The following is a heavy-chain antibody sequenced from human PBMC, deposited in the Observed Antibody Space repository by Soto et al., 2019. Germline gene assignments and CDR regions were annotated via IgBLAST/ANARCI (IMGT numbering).Heavy chain of an antibody. J-gene: IGHJ6*02. CDR1: GFTFSTYA. CDR3: AKDHSNFAAYYYCMDV. CDR2: ISGSGGSA. D-gene: IGHD4-4*01. Sequence: GGSLRLSXAASGFTFSTYAMSWVRQAPGKGLEWVSAISGSGGSAYYADSVKGRFTISRDNSKNTLYLQMNSLRAEDTAVYYCAKDHSNFAAYYYCMDVWGQGTTVTVSS. V-gene: IGHV3-23*01.